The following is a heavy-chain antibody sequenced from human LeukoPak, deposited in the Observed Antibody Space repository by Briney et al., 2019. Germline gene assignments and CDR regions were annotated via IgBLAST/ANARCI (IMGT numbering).Heavy chain of an antibody. V-gene: IGHV1-69*05. J-gene: IGHJ4*02. CDR3: ATYCTNGVCPDY. Sequence: ASVKVSCKASGGTFSSYAISWVRQAPGQGLEWMGGIIPIFGTANYAQKLQGRVTMTTDTSTSTAYMELRSLRSDDTAVYYCATYCTNGVCPDYWGQGTLVTVSS. CDR1: GGTFSSYA. D-gene: IGHD2-8*01. CDR2: IIPIFGTA.